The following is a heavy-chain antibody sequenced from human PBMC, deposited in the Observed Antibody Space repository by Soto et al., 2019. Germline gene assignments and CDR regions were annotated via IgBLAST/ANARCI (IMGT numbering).Heavy chain of an antibody. CDR2: ISWNSGST. CDR3: ALRKTGSYFDY. V-gene: IGHV3-23*01. D-gene: IGHD1-26*01. Sequence: GGSLRLSCAASGFTFDDFALHWVRQAPGKGLEWVSGISWNSGSTYYTDSVKGRFTISRDNSKNTLYLQMNTLRAEDTALYYCALRKTGSYFDYWGQGSLVTVSS. J-gene: IGHJ4*02. CDR1: GFTFDDFA.